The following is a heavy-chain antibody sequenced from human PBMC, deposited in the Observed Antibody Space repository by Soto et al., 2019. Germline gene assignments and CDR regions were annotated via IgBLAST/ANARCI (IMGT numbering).Heavy chain of an antibody. D-gene: IGHD1-7*01. CDR2: MSGSSSTT. Sequence: GGSLRLSCATSGLTFSNYAMSWVRQAPGGGLEWVSSMSGSSSTTYYADSVRGRFTISRDRSKNTLYLQLSSLRAEDTALYYCAKNQERELPRVIDFWGQGTLVTVSS. CDR3: AKNQERELPRVIDF. CDR1: GLTFSNYA. V-gene: IGHV3-23*01. J-gene: IGHJ4*02.